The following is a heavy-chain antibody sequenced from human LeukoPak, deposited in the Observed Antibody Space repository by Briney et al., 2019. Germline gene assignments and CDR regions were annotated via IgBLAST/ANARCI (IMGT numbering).Heavy chain of an antibody. D-gene: IGHD3-3*01. J-gene: IGHJ5*02. Sequence: GGSLRLSCAASGFTFSSYAMTWVRQAPGKGLEWVSSISSSSSYIYYADSVKGRFTISRDNAKNSLYLQMNSLRAEDTAVYYCAREASPHPHYDFWSGYYVPFDPWGQGTLVTVSS. CDR1: GFTFSSYA. V-gene: IGHV3-21*01. CDR2: ISSSSSYI. CDR3: AREASPHPHYDFWSGYYVPFDP.